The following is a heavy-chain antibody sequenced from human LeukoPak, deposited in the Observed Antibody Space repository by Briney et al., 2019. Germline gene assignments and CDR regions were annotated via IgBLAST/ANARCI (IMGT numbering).Heavy chain of an antibody. V-gene: IGHV3-21*01. Sequence: PGGSLRLSCAASGFTFSSYSMNWVRQPPGKWLEWLSSISNSSSYIYYADSVNGRFTIYRDNAKNSLYLQMNSLRAEDTAVYYCARDLAITMVRGVILTPFDYWGQGTLVTVSS. D-gene: IGHD3-10*01. CDR1: GFTFSSYS. J-gene: IGHJ4*02. CDR3: ARDLAITMVRGVILTPFDY. CDR2: ISNSSSYI.